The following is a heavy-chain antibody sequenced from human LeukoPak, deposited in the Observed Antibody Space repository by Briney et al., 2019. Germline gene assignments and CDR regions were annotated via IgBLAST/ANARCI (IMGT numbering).Heavy chain of an antibody. J-gene: IGHJ4*02. CDR1: GFTFDDYA. V-gene: IGHV3-9*01. D-gene: IGHD4-17*01. CDR2: ISWNSGSI. CDR3: AKGLYGDYAGPLDY. Sequence: GGSLRLSCAASGFTFDDYAMHWVRQAPGKGLEWVSGISWNSGSIGYADSVKGRFTISRDNAKNSLYLQMNSLRAEDTALYYCAKGLYGDYAGPLDYWGQGTLVTVSS.